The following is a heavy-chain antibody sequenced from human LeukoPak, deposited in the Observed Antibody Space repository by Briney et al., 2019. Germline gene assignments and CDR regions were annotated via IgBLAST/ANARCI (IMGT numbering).Heavy chain of an antibody. V-gene: IGHV3-74*01. Sequence: GGSLRLSCAASGFTFGSYWMHWVRQAPGKGLVWVSRINLDGKTTNYADSVKGRFTISRDNAKNTLYLQMNSLSAEDTAVYYCARDWIAADYWGQGTLVTVSS. CDR3: ARDWIAADY. D-gene: IGHD6-13*01. J-gene: IGHJ4*02. CDR1: GFTFGSYW. CDR2: INLDGKTT.